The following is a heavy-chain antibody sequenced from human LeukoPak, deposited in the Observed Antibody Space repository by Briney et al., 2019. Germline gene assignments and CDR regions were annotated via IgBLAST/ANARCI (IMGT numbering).Heavy chain of an antibody. CDR3: ARGYCSGGSCYTIDF. V-gene: IGHV1-46*01. CDR1: GHTFTIYY. Sequence: GASVKVFYKASGHTFTIYYMHWARQAPGQALEWMGIINPSGGSTSYAQKFQGRVTVTRDTSTSTVYMELSSLRSEDTAVYYCARGYCSGGSCYTIDFWGQGTLVTVSS. D-gene: IGHD2-15*01. CDR2: INPSGGST. J-gene: IGHJ4*02.